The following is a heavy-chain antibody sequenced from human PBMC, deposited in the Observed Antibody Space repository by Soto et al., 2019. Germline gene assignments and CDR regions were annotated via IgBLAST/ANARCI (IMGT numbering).Heavy chain of an antibody. CDR2: IYYSGST. D-gene: IGHD3-22*01. Sequence: QVQLQESGPGLVKPSETLSLTCTVSGGSVSSGSYYWSWIRQPPGKGLEWIGYIYYSGSTNYNPSLTRRVTIPVDTSKNQFSLKLSSVTAADTAVYYCARERDYYASSVYAFDIWGQGTMVTVSS. V-gene: IGHV4-61*01. CDR3: ARERDYYASSVYAFDI. CDR1: GGSVSSGSYY. J-gene: IGHJ3*02.